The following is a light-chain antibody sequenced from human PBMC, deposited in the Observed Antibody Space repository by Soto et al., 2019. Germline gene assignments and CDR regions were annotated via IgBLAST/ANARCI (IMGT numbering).Light chain of an antibody. CDR3: ATWNDRLNGPYVI. J-gene: IGLJ2*01. V-gene: IGLV1-44*01. Sequence: QSVLTQPLSVSGTPGQRVSISCSGRIPNIGMNTVNWYQQRPGAAPTLLIYVDNQRPSGVPDRFSGSRSGASAFLAISGLRPEDEADYHCATWNDRLNGPYVIFGGGTQLTVL. CDR1: IPNIGMNT. CDR2: VDN.